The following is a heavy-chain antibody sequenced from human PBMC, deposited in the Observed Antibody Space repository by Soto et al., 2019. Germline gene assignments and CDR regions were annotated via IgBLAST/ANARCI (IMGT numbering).Heavy chain of an antibody. CDR2: IKQDGIDK. CDR1: GCNFDNYL. D-gene: IGHD3-10*01. J-gene: IGHJ4*02. CDR3: ARLYYHHRSATFGY. Sequence: EGSLRLSCAASGCNFDNYLMAWVRQAPGKGLEWVANIKQDGIDKNYVDSVKGRFTISRDNAKNSLYLQMNSLRDEDTAVYYCARLYYHHRSATFGYWGEGTLITVSS. V-gene: IGHV3-7*01.